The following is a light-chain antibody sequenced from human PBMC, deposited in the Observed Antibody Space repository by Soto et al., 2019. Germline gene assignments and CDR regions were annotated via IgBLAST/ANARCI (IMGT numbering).Light chain of an antibody. CDR1: QSVSSSS. J-gene: IGKJ5*01. V-gene: IGKV3-20*01. CDR2: GAS. Sequence: IVLTQSPGTLSLSPGERAALSCRASQSVSSSSLAWYQQKPGQAPRLPIYGASSRATGIPDRFSGGGSGTDFTLTINRLEPEDFAVYYCQHYAGSPITFGQGTRLEIK. CDR3: QHYAGSPIT.